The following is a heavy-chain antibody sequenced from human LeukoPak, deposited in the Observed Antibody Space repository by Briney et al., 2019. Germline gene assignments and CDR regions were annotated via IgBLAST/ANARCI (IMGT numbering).Heavy chain of an antibody. CDR1: GSTFSSYW. Sequence: GGSLRLSCAASGSTFSSYWMSWVRQAPGKGLEWVANIKQDGSDKYYADSVKGRFTISRDNAKNSLYMQMNSLRAEDTAVYYCARKTVVGSYFDYWGQGTPVTVSS. CDR3: ARKTVVGSYFDY. CDR2: IKQDGSDK. V-gene: IGHV3-7*03. D-gene: IGHD4-23*01. J-gene: IGHJ4*02.